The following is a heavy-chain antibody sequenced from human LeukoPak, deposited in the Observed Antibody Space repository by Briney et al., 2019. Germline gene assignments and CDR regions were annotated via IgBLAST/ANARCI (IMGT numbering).Heavy chain of an antibody. Sequence: GGSLRLSCAASGFTFSSYAMHWVRQAPGKGLEWVAVISYDGSNKYYADSVKGRFTISRDNSKNTLYLQMNSLRAEDTAVYYCARTDDYGDDSHFDYWGQGTLVTVSS. CDR1: GFTFSSYA. V-gene: IGHV3-30-3*01. J-gene: IGHJ4*02. CDR2: ISYDGSNK. D-gene: IGHD4-17*01. CDR3: ARTDDYGDDSHFDY.